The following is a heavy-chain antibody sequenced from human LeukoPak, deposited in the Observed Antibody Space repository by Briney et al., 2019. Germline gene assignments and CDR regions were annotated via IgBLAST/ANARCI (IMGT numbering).Heavy chain of an antibody. Sequence: PSETLSLTCTVSGGCISSGSYYWSWLRQPAGKGLEWIGRIYTSGSTNYNPSLKSRVTISVDTSKNHFSLKLSSVTAADTAVYYCARERRYSYGPNYFDYWGQGTLVTVSS. CDR2: IYTSGST. V-gene: IGHV4-61*02. D-gene: IGHD5-18*01. CDR1: GGCISSGSYY. CDR3: ARERRYSYGPNYFDY. J-gene: IGHJ4*02.